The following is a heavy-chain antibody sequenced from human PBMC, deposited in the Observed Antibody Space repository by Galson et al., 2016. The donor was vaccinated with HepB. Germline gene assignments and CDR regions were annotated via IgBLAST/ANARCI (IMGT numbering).Heavy chain of an antibody. CDR2: ISTSSSYI. V-gene: IGHV3-21*01. D-gene: IGHD6-6*01. CDR3: ARDTTAARLWDYYYGMDV. J-gene: IGHJ6*02. Sequence: SLRLSCAASGFTLSTYSMNWVRQAPGKGLEWVSSISTSSSYIYYADPVKGRFTISRDNAKNSLYLQMNSLRAEDTAVYYCARDTTAARLWDYYYGMDVWGQGTTVTVSS. CDR1: GFTLSTYS.